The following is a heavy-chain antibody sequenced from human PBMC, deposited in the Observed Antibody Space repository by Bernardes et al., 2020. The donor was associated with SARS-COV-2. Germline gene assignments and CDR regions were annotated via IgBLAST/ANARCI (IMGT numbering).Heavy chain of an antibody. CDR1: GFTFSSYW. D-gene: IGHD2-15*01. CDR3: VVARGLGGYGMDV. J-gene: IGHJ6*02. CDR2: INSDGSST. V-gene: IGHV3-74*01. Sequence: GGSLRLSCAASGFTFSSYWMHWVRQAPGKGLVWVSRINSDGSSTSYADSVKGRFTISRDNAKNTLYLQMNSLRAEDTAVYYCVVARGLGGYGMDVWGQGSLVTVSS.